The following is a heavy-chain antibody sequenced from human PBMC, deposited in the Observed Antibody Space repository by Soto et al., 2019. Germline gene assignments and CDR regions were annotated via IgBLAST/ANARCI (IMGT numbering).Heavy chain of an antibody. CDR1: GDSVSSNSAA. CDR2: TYYRSKWYN. CDR3: ARASYSSGWYGGYYFDY. D-gene: IGHD6-19*01. Sequence: SQTLSLTCAISGDSVSSNSAAWNWIRQSPSRGLEWLGGTYYRSKWYNDYAVSVKSRITINPDTSKNQFSLQLNSVTPEDTAVYYCARASYSSGWYGGYYFDYWGQGTLVTVSS. J-gene: IGHJ4*02. V-gene: IGHV6-1*01.